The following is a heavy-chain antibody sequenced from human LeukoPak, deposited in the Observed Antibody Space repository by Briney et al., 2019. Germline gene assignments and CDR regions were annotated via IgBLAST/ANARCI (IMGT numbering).Heavy chain of an antibody. D-gene: IGHD3-22*01. CDR1: GYTFASYY. CDR3: ARDYYDSSGYYRLDY. V-gene: IGHV1-46*01. Sequence: ASVKVSCKASGYTFASYYMHWVRQAPGQGLEWMGIINPSGGSTSYAQKFQDRVTMTRDTSTSTVYMELSSLRSEDTAVYYCARDYYDSSGYYRLDYWGRGTLVTVSS. CDR2: INPSGGST. J-gene: IGHJ4*02.